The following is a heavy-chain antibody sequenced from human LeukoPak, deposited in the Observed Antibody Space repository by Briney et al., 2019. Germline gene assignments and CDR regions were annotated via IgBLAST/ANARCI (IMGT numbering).Heavy chain of an antibody. Sequence: GGSLRLSCAASGFTFSDYYMSWIRQAPGKGLGWVSYISSSSSYTNYADSVKGRFTISRDNAKNSLYLQMNSLRAGDTAVYYCARDLGYCSSTSCSDAFDIWGQGTMVTVSS. V-gene: IGHV3-11*06. J-gene: IGHJ3*02. CDR2: ISSSSSYT. CDR1: GFTFSDYY. D-gene: IGHD2-2*01. CDR3: ARDLGYCSSTSCSDAFDI.